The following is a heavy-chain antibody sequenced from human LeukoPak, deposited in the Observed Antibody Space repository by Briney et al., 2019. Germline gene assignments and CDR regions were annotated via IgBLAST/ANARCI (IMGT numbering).Heavy chain of an antibody. CDR3: ATVGCSGGSCPFDY. Sequence: ASVKVSCKVSGYTLTELSMHWVRQAPGKGLEWMGGFDPEDGETIYAQKFQGRVTMTEDTSTDTAYMELSSLRSEDTAVYYCATVGCSGGSCPFDYRGQGTLVTVSS. J-gene: IGHJ4*02. CDR2: FDPEDGET. CDR1: GYTLTELS. V-gene: IGHV1-24*01. D-gene: IGHD2-15*01.